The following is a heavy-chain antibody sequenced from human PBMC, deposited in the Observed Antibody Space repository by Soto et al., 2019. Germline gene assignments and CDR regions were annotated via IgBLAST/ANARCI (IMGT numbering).Heavy chain of an antibody. CDR3: TRAHSGGWFDY. J-gene: IGHJ4*02. V-gene: IGHV3-74*01. D-gene: IGHD1-26*01. CDR1: GFTFSSYW. Sequence: DVQLVESGGGLVQPGGSLRLSCAASGFTFSSYWMHWVRQAPGKGLVWVSRINSDGSTKNYADSVKGRFTISRDNAKNTLSLQMNSLRAEDTAVYYCTRAHSGGWFDYWGQGTPVTVSS. CDR2: INSDGSTK.